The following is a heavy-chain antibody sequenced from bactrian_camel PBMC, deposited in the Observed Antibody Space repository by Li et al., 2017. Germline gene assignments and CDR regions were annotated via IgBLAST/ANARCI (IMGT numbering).Heavy chain of an antibody. Sequence: HVQLVESGGGSVQTGGSLRLSCKPSFFILDDFEMMWYRQTPGNECELVASITGDGSTYYTDAVKGRFTIPHDAAKNSIDLQMNSLKTDDTAKYFCVNYIPAISDYTNLPRPKGRGTQVTVS. V-gene: IGHV3S53*01. CDR2: ITGDGST. CDR1: FFILDDFE. D-gene: IGHD4*01. J-gene: IGHJ4*01.